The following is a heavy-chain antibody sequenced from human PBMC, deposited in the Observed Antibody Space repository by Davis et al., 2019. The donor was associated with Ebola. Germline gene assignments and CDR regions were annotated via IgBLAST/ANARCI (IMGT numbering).Heavy chain of an antibody. CDR3: AKDLRGYYGSGSYYVN. V-gene: IGHV3-23*01. J-gene: IGHJ4*02. D-gene: IGHD3-10*01. CDR1: GFTFSSYA. CDR2: ISGSGGST. Sequence: PGGSLRLSCAASGFTFSSYAMSWVRQAPGKGLEWVSVISGSGGSTYYADSVKGRFTISRDNSKNTLYLQMNSLRAEDTAVYYCAKDLRGYYGSGSYYVNWGQGTLVTVSS.